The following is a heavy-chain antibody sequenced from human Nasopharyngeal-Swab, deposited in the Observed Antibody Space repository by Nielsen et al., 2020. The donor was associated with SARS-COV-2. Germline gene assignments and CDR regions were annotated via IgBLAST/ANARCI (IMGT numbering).Heavy chain of an antibody. CDR2: IYHSGST. V-gene: IGHV4-30-2*01. J-gene: IGHJ6*02. CDR3: ARGVDTAMVKDYYGMDV. Sequence: WIRQPPGKGLEWIGYIYHSGSTYYNPSLKSRVTISVDRSKNQFSLKRSSVTAADTAVYYCARGVDTAMVKDYYGMDVWGQGTTVTVSS. D-gene: IGHD5-18*01.